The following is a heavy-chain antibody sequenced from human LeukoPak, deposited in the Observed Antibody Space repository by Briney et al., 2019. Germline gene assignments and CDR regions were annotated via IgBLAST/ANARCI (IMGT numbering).Heavy chain of an antibody. J-gene: IGHJ6*04. V-gene: IGHV3-48*03. CDR3: AELGITMIGGV. Sequence: GGSLRLSCAASGFTFSTYAMNWVRQAPGKGLEWVSYVSSSGSTIYYADSVKGRFTISRDNAKNSLYLQMNSLRAEDTAVYYCAELGITMIGGVWGKGTTVTISS. CDR2: VSSSGSTI. D-gene: IGHD3-10*02. CDR1: GFTFSTYA.